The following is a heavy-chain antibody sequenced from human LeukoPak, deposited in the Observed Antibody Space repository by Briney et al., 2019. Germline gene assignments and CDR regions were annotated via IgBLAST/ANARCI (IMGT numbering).Heavy chain of an antibody. CDR1: GGSISSYY. J-gene: IGHJ4*02. D-gene: IGHD1-26*01. Sequence: SETLSLTCTVSGGSISSYYWSWIRQPPGKGLEWIGYIYYSGSTNYNPSLRSRVTISLERSKHQFSLKLTSVTAADTAVYYCASNPGTVFDYWGQGALVTVSS. CDR2: IYYSGST. CDR3: ASNPGTVFDY. V-gene: IGHV4-59*01.